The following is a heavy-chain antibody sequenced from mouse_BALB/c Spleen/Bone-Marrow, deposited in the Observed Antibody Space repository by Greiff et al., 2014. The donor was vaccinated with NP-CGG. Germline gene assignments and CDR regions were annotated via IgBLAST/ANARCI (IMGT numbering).Heavy chain of an antibody. CDR3: ARSGERYGAMDY. CDR2: ISDGGSYT. J-gene: IGHJ4*01. Sequence: VQLKESGGGLVKPGGSLKLSCAASGFTFSDYYMYWVRQTPEKRLEWVATISDGGSYTYYPDSVWGRFTISRDNAKNNLYLQMSSLKSEDTAMYYCARSGERYGAMDYWGQGTSVTVFS. V-gene: IGHV5-4*02. CDR1: GFTFSDYY. D-gene: IGHD2-10*02.